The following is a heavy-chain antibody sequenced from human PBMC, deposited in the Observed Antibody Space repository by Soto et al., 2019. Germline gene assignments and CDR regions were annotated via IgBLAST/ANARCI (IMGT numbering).Heavy chain of an antibody. V-gene: IGHV3-23*01. Sequence: EVPLLESGGGLVQPGGSLRLSCAASGFAFNTYAMDWVRQAPGKGLEWVSSISGSGDRTYYADSVKGRFTISRDNSENTLYLEMNSLRAEDTAVYYCANSDRGGSGNSNFWGQGTLVTVSS. CDR3: ANSDRGGSGNSNF. CDR1: GFAFNTYA. D-gene: IGHD3-10*01. J-gene: IGHJ4*02. CDR2: ISGSGDRT.